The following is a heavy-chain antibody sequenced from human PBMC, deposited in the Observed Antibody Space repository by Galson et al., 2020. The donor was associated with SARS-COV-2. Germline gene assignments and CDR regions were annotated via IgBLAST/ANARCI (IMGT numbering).Heavy chain of an antibody. CDR2: IIPVFGRA. CDR1: GGTFTNYT. V-gene: IGHV1-69*08. D-gene: IGHD1-7*01. CDR3: ARDPVKIADGTTPFDF. Sequence: SVKVSCKASGGTFTNYTLSWVRQAPGQGLEWMGRIIPVFGRAVYSQKFQGRVTITADKSTDTVYMELGRLRSEDTAVYFCARDPVKIADGTTPFDFWGQGTLITVSS. J-gene: IGHJ4*02.